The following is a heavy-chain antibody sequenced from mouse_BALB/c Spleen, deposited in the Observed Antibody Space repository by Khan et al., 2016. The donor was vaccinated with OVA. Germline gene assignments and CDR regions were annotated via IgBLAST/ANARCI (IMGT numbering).Heavy chain of an antibody. D-gene: IGHD1-1*02. V-gene: IGHV1S137*01. CDR3: VRGGGEYRFAY. CDR1: GYKFTDYV. Sequence: QVELVQSGAELVRPGVSVKTSCKGSGYKFTDYVMHWVKQSHAKSRERIGVISTYYGELTHNHKFKGKATMTVDKAYRKASMEHATLTSEDSAIYSGVRGGGEYRFAYWGQGTLVTVSA. CDR2: ISTYYGEL. J-gene: IGHJ3*01.